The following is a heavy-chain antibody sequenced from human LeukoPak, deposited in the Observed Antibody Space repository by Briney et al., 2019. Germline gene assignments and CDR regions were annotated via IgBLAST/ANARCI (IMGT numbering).Heavy chain of an antibody. CDR3: ARRLAAAGSDWFDP. CDR1: GYSFTSYW. D-gene: IGHD6-13*01. Sequence: GESLKTSCKGSGYSFTSYWIGWVRQMPGKGLEWMGIIYPGDSDTRYNPSFQGQVTISADKSISTSYLQWSSLKASDTAMYYCARRLAAAGSDWFDPWGQGTLVTVSS. V-gene: IGHV5-51*01. J-gene: IGHJ5*02. CDR2: IYPGDSDT.